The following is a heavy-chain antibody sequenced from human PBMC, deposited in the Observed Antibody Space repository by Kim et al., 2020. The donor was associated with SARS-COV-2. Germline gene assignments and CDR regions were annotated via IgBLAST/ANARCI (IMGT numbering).Heavy chain of an antibody. D-gene: IGHD3-22*01. J-gene: IGHJ3*02. CDR3: ARHYTMIVVVPREEYAFDI. Sequence: SVKVSCKASGGTFSSYAISWVRQAPGQGLEWMGRIIPILGIANYAQKFQGRVTITADKSTSTAYMELSSLRSEDTAVYYCARHYTMIVVVPREEYAFDIWGQGTMVTVSS. V-gene: IGHV1-69*04. CDR1: GGTFSSYA. CDR2: IIPILGIA.